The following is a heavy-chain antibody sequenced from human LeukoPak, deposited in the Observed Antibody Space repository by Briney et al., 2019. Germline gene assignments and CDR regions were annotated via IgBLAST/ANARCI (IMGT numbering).Heavy chain of an antibody. J-gene: IGHJ4*02. Sequence: ASVKVSCKASGYTFTSYDINWARQATGQGLEWMGWMNPNSGNTGYAQKFQGRVTMTRNTSISTAYMELSSLRSEDTAVYYCATVVSGSSWYIDYWGQGTLVTVSS. V-gene: IGHV1-8*01. CDR3: ATVVSGSSWYIDY. D-gene: IGHD6-13*01. CDR2: MNPNSGNT. CDR1: GYTFTSYD.